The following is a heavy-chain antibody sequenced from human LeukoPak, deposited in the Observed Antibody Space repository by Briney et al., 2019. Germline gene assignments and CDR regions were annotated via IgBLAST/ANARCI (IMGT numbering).Heavy chain of an antibody. Sequence: VASVKVSCKASGGTFSTYGISWVRQAPGQGLEWMGRIIPMFGTANYAQKFQGRVTITTDASTSTAYMELSSLRSEDTAVYYCASGYGSGSYPPRNNWFNPWGQGTLVTVSS. J-gene: IGHJ5*02. V-gene: IGHV1-69*05. CDR2: IIPMFGTA. D-gene: IGHD3-10*01. CDR3: ASGYGSGSYPPRNNWFNP. CDR1: GGTFSTYG.